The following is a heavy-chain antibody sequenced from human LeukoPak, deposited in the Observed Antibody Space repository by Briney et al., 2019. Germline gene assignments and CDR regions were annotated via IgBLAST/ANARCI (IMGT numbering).Heavy chain of an antibody. V-gene: IGHV1-8*02. D-gene: IGHD4-17*01. Sequence: AASVKVSCKASGYTFTSYDINWVRQATGQGLEWMGWMNPNSGNTGYAQKFQGRVTMTRDMSTSTVYMELSSLRSEDTAVYYCARGTVTADYWGQGTLVTVSS. CDR3: ARGTVTADY. CDR2: MNPNSGNT. CDR1: GYTFTSYD. J-gene: IGHJ4*02.